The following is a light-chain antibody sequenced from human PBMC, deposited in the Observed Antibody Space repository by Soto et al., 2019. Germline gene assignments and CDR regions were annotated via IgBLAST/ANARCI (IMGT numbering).Light chain of an antibody. J-gene: IGLJ3*02. CDR3: SSYTSSSTLV. Sequence: QSVLTQPASVSGSLGQSITISCTGSSSDIGVYNYVSWYQQHPGKAPKLMIYEVTNRPSGVFNRFSGSKTGNTASLTISGLQAEDEAEYHCSSYTSSSTLVFGGGTKLTVL. CDR2: EVT. CDR1: SSDIGVYNY. V-gene: IGLV2-14*01.